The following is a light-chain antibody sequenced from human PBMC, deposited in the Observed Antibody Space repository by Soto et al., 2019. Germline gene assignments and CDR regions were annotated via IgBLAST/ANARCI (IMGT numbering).Light chain of an antibody. Sequence: QSVLTQPPSVSWAPGQRVTISCTGGSSNIGASHDVNWYQQLPETAPKLLIFRDTHRPSVIPNRLPGTRSGISDSLAIFGLQPGDEAEYYCQSYDNSRNGYVFGTGTKVTVL. CDR1: SSNIGASHD. V-gene: IGLV1-40*01. CDR3: QSYDNSRNGYV. J-gene: IGLJ1*01. CDR2: RDT.